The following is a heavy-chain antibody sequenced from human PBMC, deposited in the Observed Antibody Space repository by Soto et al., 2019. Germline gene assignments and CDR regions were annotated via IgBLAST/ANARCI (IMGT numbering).Heavy chain of an antibody. V-gene: IGHV1-24*01. CDR1: GYTLTELS. CDR2: FDPEDGET. Sequence: ASVKVSCKVSGYTLTELSMHWVRQAPGKGLEWMGGFDPEDGETIYAQKFQGRVTMTEDTSTDTAYMELSSLRSEDTAVYYCATVYSSGWHLYFQHWGQGTLVTVSS. CDR3: ATVYSSGWHLYFQH. D-gene: IGHD6-19*01. J-gene: IGHJ1*01.